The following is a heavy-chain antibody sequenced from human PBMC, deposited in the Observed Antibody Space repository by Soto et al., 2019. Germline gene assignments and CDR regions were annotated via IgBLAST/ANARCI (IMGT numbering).Heavy chain of an antibody. D-gene: IGHD6-13*01. V-gene: IGHV1-18*01. Sequence: QVQLVQSGAEVKKPGASVKVSCKASGYTFTSYGISWVRQAPGQGLEWMGWISAYNGNTNYAQKLQGRVTMTTDTXXXXAYXXLXSLRSDDTAVYYCARESSSSCHDYWGQGTLVTVSS. CDR1: GYTFTSYG. J-gene: IGHJ4*02. CDR2: ISAYNGNT. CDR3: ARESSSSCHDY.